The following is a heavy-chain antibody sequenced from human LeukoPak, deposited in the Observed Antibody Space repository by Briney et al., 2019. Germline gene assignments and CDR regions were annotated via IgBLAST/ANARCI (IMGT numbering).Heavy chain of an antibody. CDR3: ARMKVIKGASLDY. CDR2: IKQDGSEK. D-gene: IGHD2/OR15-2a*01. J-gene: IGHJ4*02. Sequence: GGSLRLSCAASGFTFSSYWMSWVRQAPGKGLEWVANIKQDGSEKYYVDSVKGRFTISRDNSNNTLFLQMNSLKTEDTAVYFCARMKVIKGASLDYWGQGSLVTVSS. CDR1: GFTFSSYW. V-gene: IGHV3-7*01.